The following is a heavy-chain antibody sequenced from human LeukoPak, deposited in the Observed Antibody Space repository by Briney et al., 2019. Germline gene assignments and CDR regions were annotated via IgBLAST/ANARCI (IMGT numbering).Heavy chain of an antibody. Sequence: GGSLRLSCAASGFTFSSYWIHWVRQPPGKGLVWVSRIYVDGRTTNYADSVKGRFTISRDNSKNTLYLQMNSLRAEDTAVYYCARDQRFLEWLTYYYYYGMDVWGQGTTVTVSS. J-gene: IGHJ6*02. CDR2: IYVDGRTT. CDR1: GFTFSSYW. V-gene: IGHV3-74*01. CDR3: ARDQRFLEWLTYYYYYGMDV. D-gene: IGHD3-3*01.